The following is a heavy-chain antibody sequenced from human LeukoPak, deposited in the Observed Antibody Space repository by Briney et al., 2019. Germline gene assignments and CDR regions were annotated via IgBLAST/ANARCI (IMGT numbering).Heavy chain of an antibody. J-gene: IGHJ4*02. D-gene: IGHD6-13*01. CDR1: GYTFTSYG. CDR3: AKTRPLDSSSWSHGDY. CDR2: ISGSGDST. Sequence: SYKASGYTFTSYGISWVRQAPGKGLEWVSAISGSGDSTYYGDSMKGRFTISRDNSKNTLYLQMNSLRAEDTAVYYCAKTRPLDSSSWSHGDYWGQGTLVTVSS. V-gene: IGHV3-23*01.